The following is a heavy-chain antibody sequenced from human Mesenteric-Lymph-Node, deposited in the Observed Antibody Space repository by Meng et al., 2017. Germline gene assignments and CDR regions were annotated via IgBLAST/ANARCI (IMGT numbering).Heavy chain of an antibody. V-gene: IGHV3-15*01. Sequence: GESLKISCAASGFTFSNAWMSWVRQAPGKGLEWVGRIKSKTDGGTTDYAAPVKGRFTISRDDSKNTLYLQMNSLKTEDTAVYYCARDRYSYGHFDYWGQGTLVTVSS. CDR3: ARDRYSYGHFDY. CDR2: IKSKTDGGTT. CDR1: GFTFSNAW. J-gene: IGHJ4*02. D-gene: IGHD5-18*01.